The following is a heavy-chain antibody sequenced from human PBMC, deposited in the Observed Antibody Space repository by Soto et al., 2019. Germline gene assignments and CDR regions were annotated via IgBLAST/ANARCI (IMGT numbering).Heavy chain of an antibody. CDR3: AREGSGYNF. D-gene: IGHD5-12*01. CDR1: GGSISSSSYY. Sequence: PSETLSLTCTVSGGSISSSSYYWGWIRQPPGRGLEWIGSIYYSGSTYYNPSLKSRVTISVDTSKNQFSLELIDLGSEDTAVYYCAREGSGYNFWGQGTQVTVSS. CDR2: IYYSGST. J-gene: IGHJ1*01. V-gene: IGHV4-39*02.